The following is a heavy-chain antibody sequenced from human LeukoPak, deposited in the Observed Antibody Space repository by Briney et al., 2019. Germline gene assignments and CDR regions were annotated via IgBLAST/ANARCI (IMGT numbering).Heavy chain of an antibody. D-gene: IGHD3-10*01. CDR2: ISSSGSTI. Sequence: PGGSLRLSCAASGFIFSSYSMMWVRQAPGKGLEWVSYISSSGSTIYYADSVKGRFTISRDNAKNSLYLQMNSLRAEDTAVYYCAKDRGLYSDYWGQGTLVTVSS. CDR1: GFIFSSYS. CDR3: AKDRGLYSDY. J-gene: IGHJ4*02. V-gene: IGHV3-48*04.